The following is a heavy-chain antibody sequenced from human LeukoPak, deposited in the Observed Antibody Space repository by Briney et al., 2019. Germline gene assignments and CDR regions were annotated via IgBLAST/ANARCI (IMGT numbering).Heavy chain of an antibody. J-gene: IGHJ6*02. Sequence: GGSLRLSCAASGFTFSSYSMNWVRQAPGKGLEWVSSISSSSSYIYYADSVKGRFTISRDNAKNSLYLQMNSPRAEDTAVYYCARDRGDYYDSSGYPYGMDVWGQGTTVTVSS. V-gene: IGHV3-21*01. CDR1: GFTFSSYS. CDR2: ISSSSSYI. CDR3: ARDRGDYYDSSGYPYGMDV. D-gene: IGHD3-22*01.